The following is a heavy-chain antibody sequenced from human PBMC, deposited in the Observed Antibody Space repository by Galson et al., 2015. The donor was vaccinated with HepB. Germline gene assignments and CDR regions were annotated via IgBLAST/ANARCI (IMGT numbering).Heavy chain of an antibody. D-gene: IGHD3-22*01. V-gene: IGHV3-49*03. CDR2: IRSQPYGGTT. J-gene: IGHJ3*01. Sequence: SLRLSCAVSGFTFGDYGMSWFRQAPGKGLEWVSFIRSQPYGGTTEYAASVKGRFTISRDDFKSIAYLQMNSLKTDDTAVYYCSRALIDYVDNSGRYRPDAFDLWGQGTMVTVSS. CDR3: SRALIDYVDNSGRYRPDAFDL. CDR1: GFTFGDYG.